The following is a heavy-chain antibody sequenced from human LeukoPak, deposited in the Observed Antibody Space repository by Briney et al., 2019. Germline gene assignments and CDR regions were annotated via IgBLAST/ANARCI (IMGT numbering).Heavy chain of an antibody. CDR2: IYPGDSDT. Sequence: GESLKISCKGSGYSFTSYWIGWVRQMPGKGLEWMGIIYPGDSDTRYSPSFQGQVTISADKSISTAYLQWSSLRSEDTAVYYCASDDSSGEYDLPFGYWGQGTLVTVSS. V-gene: IGHV5-51*01. CDR1: GYSFTSYW. CDR3: ASDDSSGEYDLPFGY. J-gene: IGHJ4*02. D-gene: IGHD3-22*01.